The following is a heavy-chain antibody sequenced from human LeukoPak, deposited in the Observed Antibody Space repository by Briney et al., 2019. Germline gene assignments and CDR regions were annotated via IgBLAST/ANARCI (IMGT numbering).Heavy chain of an antibody. V-gene: IGHV4-34*01. CDR3: ARSSYYYDSSGYYAPFDY. J-gene: IGHJ4*02. Sequence: KPSETLSLTCAVYGGSFSGYYWSWIRQPPGKGLEWIGEINHSGSTNYNPSLKSRVTISVDTSKNRFSLKLSSVTAADTAVYYCARSSYYYDSSGYYAPFDYWGQGTLVTVSS. CDR2: INHSGST. D-gene: IGHD3-22*01. CDR1: GGSFSGYY.